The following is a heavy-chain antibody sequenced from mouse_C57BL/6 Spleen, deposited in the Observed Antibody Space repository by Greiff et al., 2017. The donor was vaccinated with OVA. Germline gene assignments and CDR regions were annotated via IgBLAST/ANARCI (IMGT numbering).Heavy chain of an antibody. D-gene: IGHD2-10*02. CDR3: AREYGNLYAMDY. Sequence: QVHVKQPGAELVRPGSSVKLSCKASGYTFTSYWMDWVKQRPGQGLEWIGNIYPSDSETHYNQKFKDKATLTVDKSSSTAYMQLSSLTSEDSAVYYCAREYGNLYAMDYWGQGTSVTVSS. CDR1: GYTFTSYW. CDR2: IYPSDSET. V-gene: IGHV1-61*01. J-gene: IGHJ4*01.